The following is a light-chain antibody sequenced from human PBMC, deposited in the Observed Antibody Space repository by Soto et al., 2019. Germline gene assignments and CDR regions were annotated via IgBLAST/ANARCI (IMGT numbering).Light chain of an antibody. CDR3: QQYNNWPRT. CDR1: QSVSSY. Sequence: EIVLTQSPVTLSLSPGERATLSCRASQSVSSYLAWYQQKPGQAPRLLIYGASTRATGIPARFSGSGSGTEFTLTISSLQSEDFAVYYCQQYNNWPRTFGQGTKVDNK. J-gene: IGKJ1*01. V-gene: IGKV3-15*01. CDR2: GAS.